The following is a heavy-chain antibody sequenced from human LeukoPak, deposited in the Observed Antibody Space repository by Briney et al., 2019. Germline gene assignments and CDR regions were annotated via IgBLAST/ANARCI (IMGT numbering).Heavy chain of an antibody. Sequence: ASVKVSCKASGYTFTGYYMHWVRQAPGQGLEWMGRINPNSGGTIYAQKFQGRVTMTRDTSISTGYMELSRLRSDDTAIYYCARDFAGHYFDYWGQGTLVTVSS. CDR3: ARDFAGHYFDY. D-gene: IGHD6-13*01. V-gene: IGHV1-2*06. J-gene: IGHJ4*02. CDR1: GYTFTGYY. CDR2: INPNSGGT.